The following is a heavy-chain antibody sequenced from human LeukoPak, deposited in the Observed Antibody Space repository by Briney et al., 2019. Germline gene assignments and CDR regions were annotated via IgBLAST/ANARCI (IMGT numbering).Heavy chain of an antibody. CDR2: INHSGST. D-gene: IGHD2-21*02. V-gene: IGHV4-34*01. J-gene: IGHJ3*02. Sequence: SETLSLTCAVYGGSFSGYYWSWIRQPPGKGLEWIGEINHSGSTNYNPSLKSRVTISVDTSRNQISLKLSSVTAADTAVYYYARRVVVTAKFNDAFDIWGQGTMVTVSS. CDR1: GGSFSGYY. CDR3: ARRVVVTAKFNDAFDI.